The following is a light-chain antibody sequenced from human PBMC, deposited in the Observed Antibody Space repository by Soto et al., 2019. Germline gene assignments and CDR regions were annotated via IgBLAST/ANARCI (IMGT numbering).Light chain of an antibody. CDR3: QQYNNWPPN. Sequence: EFVLTQSPGTLSLSPGERATLSCRASQTVRNNYLAWYQQKPGQAPRLLIYDASSRATGIPDRFSGGGSGTDFTLTISSLQSEDIAVYFCQQYNNWPPNFGQGTRLEIK. J-gene: IGKJ5*01. CDR1: QTVRNNY. V-gene: IGKV3-20*01. CDR2: DAS.